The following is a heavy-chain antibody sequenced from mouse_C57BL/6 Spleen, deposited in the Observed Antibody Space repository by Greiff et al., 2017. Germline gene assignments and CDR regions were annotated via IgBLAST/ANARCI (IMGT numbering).Heavy chain of an antibody. J-gene: IGHJ1*03. CDR2: IYPSDSET. D-gene: IGHD2-5*01. CDR1: GYTFTSYW. Sequence: QVQLQQPGAELVRPGSSVKLSCKASGYTFTSYWMDWVKQRPGQGLEWIGNIYPSDSETHYNQKFKDKATLTVDKSSSTAYMQLSSLTSEDSAVXYCARDPYSNYGYFDVWGTGTTVTVSS. V-gene: IGHV1-61*01. CDR3: ARDPYSNYGYFDV.